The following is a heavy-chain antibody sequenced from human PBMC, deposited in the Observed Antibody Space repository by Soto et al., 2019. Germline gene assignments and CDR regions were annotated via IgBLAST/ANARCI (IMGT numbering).Heavy chain of an antibody. D-gene: IGHD6-19*01. CDR1: GFTFSTYW. V-gene: IGHV3-74*01. CDR2: INTDGSIT. CDR3: VRGHSSYWVNWFDP. J-gene: IGHJ5*02. Sequence: EVQLVESGGGLVQPGGSLRLSCAASGFTFSTYWMHWVRQVPGEGPVWVSRINTDGSITTYADSVKGRFTIFRDNAKDTLDLPMDSLRADDTAVYYCVRGHSSYWVNWFDPWGQGTLVTVSS.